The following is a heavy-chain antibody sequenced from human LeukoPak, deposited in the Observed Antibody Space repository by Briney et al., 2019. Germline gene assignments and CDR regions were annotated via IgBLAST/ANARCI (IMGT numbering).Heavy chain of an antibody. J-gene: IGHJ5*02. CDR1: GGSISSYY. V-gene: IGHV4-59*01. Sequence: SETLSLTCTVSGGSISSYYWSWIRIRQPAGKGLEWIGYIYYSGSTNYNPSLKSRVTISVDTSKNQFSLKLSSVTAADTAVYYCAVQWLVPGGWFDPWGQGTLVTVSS. D-gene: IGHD6-19*01. CDR3: AVQWLVPGGWFDP. CDR2: IYYSGST.